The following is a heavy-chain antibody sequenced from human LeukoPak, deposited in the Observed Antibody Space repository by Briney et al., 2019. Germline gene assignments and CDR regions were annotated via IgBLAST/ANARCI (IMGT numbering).Heavy chain of an antibody. CDR2: IIPIFGTT. CDR1: GGSLSTYV. J-gene: IGHJ4*02. Sequence: SVKVSCKAFGGSLSTYVISWVRQAPGQGLEWMGAIIPIFGTTNYAQRFQGRVTITTDESTSTAYIELSSLISGDTAMYYCARGLRDTFCSGGSCYSDYWGQGTLVTVSS. D-gene: IGHD2-15*01. V-gene: IGHV1-69*05. CDR3: ARGLRDTFCSGGSCYSDY.